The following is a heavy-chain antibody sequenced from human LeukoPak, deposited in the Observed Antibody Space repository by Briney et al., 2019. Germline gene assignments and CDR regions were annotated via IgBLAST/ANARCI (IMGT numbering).Heavy chain of an antibody. J-gene: IGHJ4*02. CDR2: ISYDGSNK. D-gene: IGHD6-13*01. CDR3: AKTGSSSWGYFDY. CDR1: GFTFSSYA. Sequence: PGGSLRLSCAASGFTFSSYAMHWVRQAPGPGLGWGAVISYDGSNKYYADSVKGRFTISRDNTKNTLYLQMNSLRAEDAAVYYCAKTGSSSWGYFDYWGQGTLVTVSS. V-gene: IGHV3-30-3*02.